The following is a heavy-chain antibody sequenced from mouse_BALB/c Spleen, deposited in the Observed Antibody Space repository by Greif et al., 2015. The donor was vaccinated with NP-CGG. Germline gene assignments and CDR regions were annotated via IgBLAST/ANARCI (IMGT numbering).Heavy chain of an antibody. D-gene: IGHD1-1*01. V-gene: IGHV7-3*02. CDR3: ASDISGMDYYGLYYFDY. CDR2: IRNKANGYTT. CDR1: GFTFTDYY. J-gene: IGHJ2*01. Sequence: EVKLVESGGGLVQPGGSLRLSCATSGFTFTDYYMSWVRQPPGKALEWLGFIRNKANGYTTEYSASVKGRFTISRDNSQSILYLQMNTLRAEDSATYYCASDISGMDYYGLYYFDYWGQGTTLTVSS.